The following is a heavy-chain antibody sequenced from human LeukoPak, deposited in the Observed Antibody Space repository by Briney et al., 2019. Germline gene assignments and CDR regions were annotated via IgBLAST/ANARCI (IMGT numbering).Heavy chain of an antibody. CDR2: IADIATK. CDR3: ARARMGPVPFDS. Sequence: SETLSLTCSVSGASITSGAYYWSWLRQHPEKGLEWIGYIADIATKFYNPSFKCRVSISMDPSKNLFSLSLTSLTAADTAVYYCARARMGPVPFDSWGQGILVTVSS. D-gene: IGHD1-14*01. V-gene: IGHV4-31*03. J-gene: IGHJ4*02. CDR1: GASITSGAYY.